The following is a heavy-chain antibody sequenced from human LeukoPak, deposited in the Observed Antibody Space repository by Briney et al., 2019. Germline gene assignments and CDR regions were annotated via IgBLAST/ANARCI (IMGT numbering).Heavy chain of an antibody. V-gene: IGHV1-69*13. CDR3: ARDSGSYYGKIPGDYFDY. CDR2: IIPIFGTA. CDR1: GYTFTSYY. Sequence: ASVKVSCKASGYTFTSYYMHWVRQAPGQGLEWMGGIIPIFGTANYAQKFQGRVTITADESTSTAYMELSSLRSEDTAVYYCARDSGSYYGKIPGDYFDYWGQGTLVTVSS. J-gene: IGHJ4*02. D-gene: IGHD1-26*01.